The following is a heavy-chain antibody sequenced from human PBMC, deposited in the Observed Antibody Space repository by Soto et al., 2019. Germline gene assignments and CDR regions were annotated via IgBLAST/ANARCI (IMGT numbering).Heavy chain of an antibody. CDR3: LRSFGVAAAGPFDY. D-gene: IGHD6-13*01. Sequence: SETLSLTCTVSGGSISSGGYYWSWIRQHPGKGLEWIGYIYYSGSTYYNPSLKSRVTISVDTSKNQFSLKLSSVTAADTAVYYCLRSFGVAAAGPFDYWGQRTLDTVSS. V-gene: IGHV4-31*03. CDR1: GGSISSGGYY. CDR2: IYYSGST. J-gene: IGHJ4*02.